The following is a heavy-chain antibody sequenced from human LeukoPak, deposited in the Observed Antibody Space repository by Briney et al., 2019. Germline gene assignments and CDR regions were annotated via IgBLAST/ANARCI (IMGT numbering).Heavy chain of an antibody. V-gene: IGHV1-46*01. D-gene: IGHD6-19*01. Sequence: GASVKVSCKASGYTFTSYYMYWVRQAPGQGLEWMGIINPSGGSTSYAQKFQGRVTMTRGTSTSTAYMELSSLRSEDTAVYYCAREGSSGWDYWGQGTLVTVSS. J-gene: IGHJ4*02. CDR3: AREGSSGWDY. CDR2: INPSGGST. CDR1: GYTFTSYY.